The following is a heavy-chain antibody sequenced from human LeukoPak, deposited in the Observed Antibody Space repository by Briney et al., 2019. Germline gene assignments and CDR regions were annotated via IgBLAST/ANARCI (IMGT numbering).Heavy chain of an antibody. D-gene: IGHD1-26*01. V-gene: IGHV3-30*03. J-gene: IGHJ4*02. CDR3: ARDKIVGPTTLDY. CDR2: ISYDGSNK. CDR1: GFTFSSYG. Sequence: QPGGSLRLSCAASGFTFSSYGMHWVRQAPGKGLEWVAVISYDGSNKYYADSVKGRFTISRDNSKNTLYLQMNSLRAEDTAVYYCARDKIVGPTTLDYWGQGTLVTVSS.